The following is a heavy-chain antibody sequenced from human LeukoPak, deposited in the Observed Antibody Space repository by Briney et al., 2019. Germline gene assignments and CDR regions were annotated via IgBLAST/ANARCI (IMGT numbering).Heavy chain of an antibody. CDR1: GGSLSSSSYY. CDR3: ARLSQKATMVRGVYYFDY. D-gene: IGHD3-10*01. CDR2: MYYSGST. Sequence: PSETLSLTCTVSGGSLSSSSYYWGWIRRPPGKGLEWLGSMYYSGSTYYNPSLKSRVTISVDTSKNQFSLKLSSVTAADTAVYYCARLSQKATMVRGVYYFDYWGQGTLVTVSS. J-gene: IGHJ4*02. V-gene: IGHV4-39*01.